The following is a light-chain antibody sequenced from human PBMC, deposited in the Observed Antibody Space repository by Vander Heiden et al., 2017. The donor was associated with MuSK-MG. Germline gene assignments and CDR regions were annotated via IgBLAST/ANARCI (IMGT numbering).Light chain of an antibody. Sequence: DIQMTQSPSSLSASVGDRITLTCRASQSIRTSLNWYQQRPGKGPKLLIYAASNLQTGVPSRFSGSGSGTDFTLTISELHPEDFATYFCQQVVCTPHTFGHGTKVEIK. J-gene: IGKJ3*01. V-gene: IGKV1-39*01. CDR2: AAS. CDR1: QSIRTS. CDR3: QQVVCTPHT.